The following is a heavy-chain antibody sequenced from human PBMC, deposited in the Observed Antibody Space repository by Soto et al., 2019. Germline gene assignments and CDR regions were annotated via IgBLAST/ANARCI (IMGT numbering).Heavy chain of an antibody. CDR1: GFTFSSYA. V-gene: IGHV3-30-3*01. J-gene: IGHJ4*02. CDR2: ISYDGSNK. CDR3: ARVGIAVAGRVY. D-gene: IGHD6-19*01. Sequence: QVQLVESGGGVAQPGRSLRLSCAASGFTFSSYAMHWVRQAPGKGLEWVAVISYDGSNKYYADSVKGRFTISRDNSKNTLYLQMNSLRAEDTAVYYCARVGIAVAGRVYWGQGTLVTVSS.